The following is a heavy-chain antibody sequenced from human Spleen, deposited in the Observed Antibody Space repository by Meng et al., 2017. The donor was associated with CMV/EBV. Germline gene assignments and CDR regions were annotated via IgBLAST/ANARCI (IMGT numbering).Heavy chain of an antibody. J-gene: IGHJ6*02. CDR1: GFTFSSYD. V-gene: IGHV3-13*01. D-gene: IGHD3-3*01. Sequence: GESLKISCAASGFTFSSYDMHWVRQATGKGLEWVSAIGTAGDTYYQGSVKGRFTISRENAKNSLYLQMNSLKAGDTAVYYWARGGRTYYDFWSGYSRYYYGMDVWGQGTTVTVSS. CDR3: ARGGRTYYDFWSGYSRYYYGMDV. CDR2: IGTAGDT.